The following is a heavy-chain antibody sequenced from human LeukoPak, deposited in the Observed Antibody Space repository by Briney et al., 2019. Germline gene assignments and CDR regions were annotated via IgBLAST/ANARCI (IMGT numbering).Heavy chain of an antibody. J-gene: IGHJ4*02. D-gene: IGHD3-10*01. V-gene: IGHV3-23*01. Sequence: PGGSLRLSCTASEFTFSSYAMSWVHQAPGKGLEWVSAISGSGGSTYYADSVKGRFTISRDNSKNTLYLQMNSLRAEDTAVYYCASEEYYYGSGSYYDWGQGTLVTVSS. CDR1: EFTFSSYA. CDR2: ISGSGGST. CDR3: ASEEYYYGSGSYYD.